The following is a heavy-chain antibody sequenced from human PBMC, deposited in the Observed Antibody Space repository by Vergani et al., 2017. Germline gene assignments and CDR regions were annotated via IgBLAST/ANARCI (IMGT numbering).Heavy chain of an antibody. V-gene: IGHV4-59*12. Sequence: QVQLQESGPGLVKPSETLSLTCAVSGGSISSYYWSWIRQPPGKGLEWIGYIYYSGSTNYNPSLKSRVTMSVDTSKNQFSLKLSSVTAADTAVYYCARDLKYSSGWNNWFDPWGQGTLVTVSS. D-gene: IGHD6-19*01. J-gene: IGHJ5*02. CDR3: ARDLKYSSGWNNWFDP. CDR2: IYYSGST. CDR1: GGSISSYY.